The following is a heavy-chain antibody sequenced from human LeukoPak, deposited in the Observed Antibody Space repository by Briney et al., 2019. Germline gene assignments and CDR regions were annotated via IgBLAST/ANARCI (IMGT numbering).Heavy chain of an antibody. Sequence: SETLSLTCTVSGGSISSSSYYWGWIRQPPGKGLEWIGSIYYSGSTYYNPSLKSRVTISVDTSKNQFSLKLSSVTAADTAVYYCARHVVVAATWNWFDPWGQGTLVTVSS. J-gene: IGHJ5*02. V-gene: IGHV4-39*01. CDR2: IYYSGST. CDR1: GGSISSSSYY. D-gene: IGHD2-15*01. CDR3: ARHVVVAATWNWFDP.